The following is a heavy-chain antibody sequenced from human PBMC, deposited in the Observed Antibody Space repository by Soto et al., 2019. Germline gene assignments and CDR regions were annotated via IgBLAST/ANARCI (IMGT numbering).Heavy chain of an antibody. J-gene: IGHJ4*02. CDR3: ASGSDPDVDY. V-gene: IGHV1-69*02. D-gene: IGHD3-16*02. CDR2: IIPFLGVT. Sequence: QVPQVQSGAEVKKPGYSVKVSCKASGGTFSKYSITWIRQAPGQGLEWMGRIIPFLGVTNYAQKFKGRVTITADKSTSTAYMELNNLRSEDSAVYFCASGSDPDVDYWGQGTLITVSS. CDR1: GGTFSKYS.